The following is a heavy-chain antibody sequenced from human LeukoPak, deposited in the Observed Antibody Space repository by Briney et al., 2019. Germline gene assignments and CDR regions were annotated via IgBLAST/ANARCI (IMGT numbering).Heavy chain of an antibody. CDR3: ARDKAYYYGSGYYGIDY. J-gene: IGHJ4*02. CDR1: GFTFSRYE. D-gene: IGHD3-10*01. CDR2: ISSGGSTI. Sequence: GGSLRLSCAASGFTFSRYEMNWVRQAPGKGLEWVSYISSGGSTIYYADSVKGRFTISRDNAKNSLYLQMSSLRAEDTAVYYCARDKAYYYGSGYYGIDYWGQGILVTVSS. V-gene: IGHV3-48*03.